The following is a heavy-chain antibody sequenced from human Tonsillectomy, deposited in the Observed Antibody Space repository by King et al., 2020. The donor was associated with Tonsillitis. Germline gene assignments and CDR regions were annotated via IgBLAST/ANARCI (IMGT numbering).Heavy chain of an antibody. D-gene: IGHD3-3*01. J-gene: IGHJ4*02. CDR3: ASELPLRFLEWLLFDLFDY. V-gene: IGHV3-33*01. CDR2: IWYDGSNK. Sequence: VQLVESGGGVVQPGRSLRLSCAASGFTFSSYGMHWVRQAPGKGLEGVAGIWYDGSNKYYADSVKGRFTISRDNSKNTLYLQMNSLRAEDTAVYYCASELPLRFLEWLLFDLFDYWGQGTLVTVSS. CDR1: GFTFSSYG.